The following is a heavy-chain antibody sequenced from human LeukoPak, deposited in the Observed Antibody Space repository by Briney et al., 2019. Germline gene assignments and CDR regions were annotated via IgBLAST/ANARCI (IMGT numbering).Heavy chain of an antibody. CDR1: GYTFTSYD. D-gene: IGHD3-3*01. CDR3: ARARPYYDFWSGYSP. J-gene: IGHJ5*02. V-gene: IGHV1-8*03. Sequence: ASVKVSCMASGYTFTSYDINWVRQAAGQGLEWMGWMNPNSGNTGYAPKFQGRVTITRNTSISTAYMELSSLRSEDTGVYYCARARPYYDFWSGYSPWGQGTLVTVSS. CDR2: MNPNSGNT.